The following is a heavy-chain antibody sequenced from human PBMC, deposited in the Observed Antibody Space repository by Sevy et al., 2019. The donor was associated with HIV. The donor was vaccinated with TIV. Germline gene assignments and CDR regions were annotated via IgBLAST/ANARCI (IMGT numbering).Heavy chain of an antibody. J-gene: IGHJ6*02. CDR3: AKAGLYYDSSGYPYGMDV. CDR1: EFTFSSYA. D-gene: IGHD3-22*01. V-gene: IGHV3-23*01. CDR2: ISGRGGST. Sequence: GGSLRLSCAASEFTFSSYAMSWVRQAPGKGLEWVSAISGRGGSTYYADSVKGRFTISRDNSKNTLYLQMNSLRAEDTAVYYCAKAGLYYDSSGYPYGMDVWGQGTTVTVSS.